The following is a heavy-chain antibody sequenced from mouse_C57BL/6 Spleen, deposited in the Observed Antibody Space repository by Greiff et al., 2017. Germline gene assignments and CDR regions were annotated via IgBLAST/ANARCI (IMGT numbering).Heavy chain of an antibody. J-gene: IGHJ4*01. V-gene: IGHV1-82*01. CDR2: IYPGDGDT. CDR3: ARSYSNYVVDY. D-gene: IGHD2-5*01. CDR1: GYAFSSSW. Sequence: QVQLQQSGPELVKPGASVKISCKASGYAFSSSWMNWVKQRPGKGLEWIGRIYPGDGDTNYNGKVKGKATLTADKSSSTAYMQLSSLTSEDSAVYFCARSYSNYVVDYWGQGTSVTVSS.